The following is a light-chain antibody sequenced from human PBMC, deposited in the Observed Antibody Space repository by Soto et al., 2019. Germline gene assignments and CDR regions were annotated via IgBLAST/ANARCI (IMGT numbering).Light chain of an antibody. Sequence: EVVLTQSPATLSLSPGERATLSCWASQSVGTYLAWYQQRPGQAPRLLIYDASHRATGIPARFSGSGSGTDFTLTISSLEPEDFAVYYCQQRANWPPAFGQGTRLEIK. CDR1: QSVGTY. CDR2: DAS. V-gene: IGKV3-11*01. J-gene: IGKJ5*01. CDR3: QQRANWPPA.